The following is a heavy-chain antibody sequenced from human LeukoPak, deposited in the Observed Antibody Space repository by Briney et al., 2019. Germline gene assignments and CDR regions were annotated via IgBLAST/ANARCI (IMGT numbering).Heavy chain of an antibody. CDR1: GNYW. CDR2: INSDGSWT. Sequence: GGSLRLSCAASGNYWMHWVRQVPGKGLVWVSHINSDGSWTSYADSVKGRFTISRDNAKNSLYLQMNSLRAEDTAVYFCARAGPTVTTAYWGQGTLVTVSS. V-gene: IGHV3-74*01. CDR3: ARAGPTVTTAY. J-gene: IGHJ4*02. D-gene: IGHD4-17*01.